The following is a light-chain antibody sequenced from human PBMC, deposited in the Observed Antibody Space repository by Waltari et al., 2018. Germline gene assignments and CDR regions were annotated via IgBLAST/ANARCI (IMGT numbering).Light chain of an antibody. CDR3: CSYAGSRMV. J-gene: IGLJ2*01. CDR1: SRDLGGYNS. Sequence: QSALTQPASVSGSPGQSIPISCTGTSRDLGGYNSVSWYQQHPGKAPKLMIYDVSKRPSGVSNRFSGSKSGNTASLTISGLQAEDEADYYCCSYAGSRMVFGGGTKLTVL. V-gene: IGLV2-23*02. CDR2: DVS.